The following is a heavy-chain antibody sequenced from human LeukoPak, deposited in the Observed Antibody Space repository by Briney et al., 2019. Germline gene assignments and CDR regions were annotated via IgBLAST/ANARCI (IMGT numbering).Heavy chain of an antibody. CDR3: SRAPYFDFYMDV. D-gene: IGHD3-3*01. V-gene: IGHV3-49*03. Sequence: GGSLRLSCTGSGFTFGDSGVNWFRQAPGKRLEWVSFIRSKANGGTIQYAASVKGRFTISRDDSESIAYLQMNSLKTEDTAVYYCSRAPYFDFYMDVWGKGTTVIVSS. J-gene: IGHJ6*03. CDR2: IRSKANGGTI. CDR1: GFTFGDSG.